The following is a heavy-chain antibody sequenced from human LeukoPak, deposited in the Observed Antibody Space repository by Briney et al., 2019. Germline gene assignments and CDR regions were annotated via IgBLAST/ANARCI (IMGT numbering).Heavy chain of an antibody. CDR2: IYHSGST. D-gene: IGHD1-1*01. V-gene: IGHV4-34*01. CDR3: ARGEPRQSFDY. J-gene: IGHJ4*02. CDR1: GGSLNGHY. Sequence: SETLSLTCAVYGGSLNGHYWSWIRQPPGKGLEWIGYIYHSGSTYYNPSLKSRVTISVDRSKNQFSLKLSSVTAADTAVYYCARGEPRQSFDYWGQGTLVTVSS.